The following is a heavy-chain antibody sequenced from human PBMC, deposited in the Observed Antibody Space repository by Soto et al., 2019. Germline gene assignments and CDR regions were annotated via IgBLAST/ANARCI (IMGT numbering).Heavy chain of an antibody. D-gene: IGHD3-10*01. CDR3: ARAPPIWFGYSITLLGYYGMDV. Sequence: QVQLQESGPGLVKPSQTLSLTCTVSGGSISSGDYYWSWIRQPPGKGLVWVGYIYYSGSTYYKPSSKSRVTIPVDTSRNQFSLKLSSVTDADTAVYYSARAPPIWFGYSITLLGYYGMDVGGQGTTVTVSS. CDR1: GGSISSGDYY. CDR2: IYYSGST. V-gene: IGHV4-30-4*01. J-gene: IGHJ6*02.